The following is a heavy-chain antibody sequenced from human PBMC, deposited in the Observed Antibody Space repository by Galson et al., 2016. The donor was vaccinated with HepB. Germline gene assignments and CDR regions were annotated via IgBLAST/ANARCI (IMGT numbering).Heavy chain of an antibody. V-gene: IGHV3-7*05. CDR3: ARDDYRVFGH. Sequence: SLRLSCAASGFTFSSYWMSWVRQAPGKGLEWVVNINADGSEEYYVDSVRGRFTISRDNAKNSMYLQMNSLRVEDTAVYYCARDDYRVFGHWGQGTLVTVSS. CDR2: INADGSEE. CDR1: GFTFSSYW. D-gene: IGHD4-11*01. J-gene: IGHJ4*02.